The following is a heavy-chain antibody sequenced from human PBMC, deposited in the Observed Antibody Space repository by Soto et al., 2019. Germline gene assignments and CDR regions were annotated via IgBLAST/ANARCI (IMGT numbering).Heavy chain of an antibody. D-gene: IGHD5-12*01. V-gene: IGHV1-69*13. CDR1: GGTFSSYA. CDR3: ARARGGGYDSQFVDYYYGMDV. Sequence: SVKVSGKASGGTFSSYAISWVRQAPGQGLEWMGGIIPIFGTANYAQKFQGRVTITADESTSTAYMELSSLRSEDTAVYYCARARGGGYDSQFVDYYYGMDVWGQGTTVTVSS. CDR2: IIPIFGTA. J-gene: IGHJ6*02.